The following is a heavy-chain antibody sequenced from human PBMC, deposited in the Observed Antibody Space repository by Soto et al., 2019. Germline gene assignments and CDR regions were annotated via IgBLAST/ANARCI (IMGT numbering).Heavy chain of an antibody. J-gene: IGHJ6*03. V-gene: IGHV3-23*01. Sequence: EVQLLESGGGFVQPGGSLRLSCAASGFTFSSYAMSWVQQAPGKGMEWVSAISGSGGSTYYADSVKDRFTISRDNSKNTQYLQMNSLRTADTALYYCATHPPIKDILLLVYERYYYYMDVWGKGTTFTFAS. D-gene: IGHD2-8*01. CDR2: ISGSGGST. CDR3: ATHPPIKDILLLVYERYYYYMDV. CDR1: GFTFSSYA.